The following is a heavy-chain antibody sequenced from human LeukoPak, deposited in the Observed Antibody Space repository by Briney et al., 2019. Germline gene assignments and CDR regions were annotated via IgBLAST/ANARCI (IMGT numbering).Heavy chain of an antibody. CDR2: ISSNGGST. J-gene: IGHJ5*02. V-gene: IGHV3-64*01. CDR1: GFTFSSYA. Sequence: GGSLRLSCAASGFTFSSYAMRWVPQAPGKGLEYVSAISSNGGSTYYANSVKRRFTISRHNSKNTVYLQMGSLRAEEMAVYYCARVGGYSGYDPDNWFDPWGQGTLVTVSS. CDR3: ARVGGYSGYDPDNWFDP. D-gene: IGHD5-12*01.